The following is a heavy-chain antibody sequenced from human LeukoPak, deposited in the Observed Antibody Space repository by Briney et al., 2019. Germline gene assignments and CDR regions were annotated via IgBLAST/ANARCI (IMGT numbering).Heavy chain of an antibody. V-gene: IGHV4-59*12. CDR3: ARVGYSGSYSDDY. Sequence: SETLSLTCTVSGGSISSYYWSWIRQPPGKGLEWIGSIYYSGSTYYNPSLKSRVTISVDTSKNQFSLKLSSVTAADTAVYYCARVGYSGSYSDDYWGQGTLVTVSS. J-gene: IGHJ4*02. D-gene: IGHD1-26*01. CDR2: IYYSGST. CDR1: GGSISSYY.